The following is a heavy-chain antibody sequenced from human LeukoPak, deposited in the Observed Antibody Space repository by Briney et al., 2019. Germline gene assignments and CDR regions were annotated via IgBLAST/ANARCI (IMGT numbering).Heavy chain of an antibody. V-gene: IGHV1-2*06. D-gene: IGHD6-19*01. CDR3: ARDSSGSDI. CDR1: GYTFTGYY. Sequence: ASVKVSCKASGYTFTGYYMHWVRQAPGQGLEWMGRINPNSGNTNYTQKLQGRVTMTTDTSTSTAYMELRSLRSDDTAVYYCARDSSGSDIWGQGTMVTVSS. J-gene: IGHJ3*02. CDR2: INPNSGNT.